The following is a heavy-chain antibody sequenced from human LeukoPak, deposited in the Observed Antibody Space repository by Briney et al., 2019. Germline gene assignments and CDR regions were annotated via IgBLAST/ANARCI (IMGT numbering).Heavy chain of an antibody. D-gene: IGHD5-12*01. CDR1: GFTFSNSV. J-gene: IGHJ3*02. V-gene: IGHV3-23*01. Sequence: TGGSLRLSCAASGFTFSNSVMSWVRQAPGKGLEWVSSISGSGGGTYYTDSVRGRFIISRDNPKNTLYLQMNSLRAEDTAVYYCARGTSGYGYDAFDIWGQGTMVTVST. CDR3: ARGTSGYGYDAFDI. CDR2: ISGSGGGT.